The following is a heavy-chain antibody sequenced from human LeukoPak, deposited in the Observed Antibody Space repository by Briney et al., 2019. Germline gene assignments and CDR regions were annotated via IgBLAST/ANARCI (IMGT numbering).Heavy chain of an antibody. J-gene: IGHJ4*02. CDR1: GFTLSRFA. D-gene: IGHD2-15*01. V-gene: IGHV3-30-3*01. CDR2: MSDDGSEK. CDR3: AREADSGYYRTVDY. Sequence: PGGSLRLSCTSSGFTLSRFAMHWVRQAPSKGLEWLGHMSDDGSEKHYVDSVRGRFTISRDPSKNTLYLEMTSLRTEDTAVYYCAREADSGYYRTVDYWGQGTMVTVS.